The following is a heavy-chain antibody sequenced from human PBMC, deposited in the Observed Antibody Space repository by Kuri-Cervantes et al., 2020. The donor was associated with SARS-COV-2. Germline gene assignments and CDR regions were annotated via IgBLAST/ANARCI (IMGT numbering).Heavy chain of an antibody. CDR3: TTLIDY. J-gene: IGHJ4*02. CDR2: VRGKANNYAT. Sequence: LSLTCAASGFIFSGSAIHWVRQASGKGLEWVGRVRGKANNYATAYAASVKGRFTISRDDSKNMAYLQMNSLKTEDTAVYYCTTLIDYWGQGALVTVSS. V-gene: IGHV3-73*01. CDR1: GFIFSGSA.